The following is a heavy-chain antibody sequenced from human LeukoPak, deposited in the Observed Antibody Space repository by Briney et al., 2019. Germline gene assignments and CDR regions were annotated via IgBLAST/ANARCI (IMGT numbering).Heavy chain of an antibody. J-gene: IGHJ6*02. Sequence: GGSLRLSCAASGFTFSSYSMNWVRQAPGKGLEWVSSISSSSSYIYYADSVKGRFTISRDNAKNSLYLQMNSLRAEDTAVYYCAREGSVECQLLGSYYYGMDVWGQGTTVTVSS. CDR2: ISSSSSYI. D-gene: IGHD2-2*01. CDR3: AREGSVECQLLGSYYYGMDV. CDR1: GFTFSSYS. V-gene: IGHV3-21*01.